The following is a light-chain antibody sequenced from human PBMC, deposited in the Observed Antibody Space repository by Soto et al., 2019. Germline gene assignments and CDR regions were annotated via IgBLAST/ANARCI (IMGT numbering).Light chain of an antibody. CDR2: EVS. CDR1: SSDVGGYNY. J-gene: IGLJ1*01. V-gene: IGLV2-14*01. CDR3: SSFTSSGTYV. Sequence: QSALTQPASVSGSPGQSITISCTGSSSDVGGYNYVSWYQQHPGEAPKLMIYEVSNRPSGVSPRFSGSKSGNTASLTISGLQAEDEGDYYCSSFTSSGTYVFGTGTKLTVL.